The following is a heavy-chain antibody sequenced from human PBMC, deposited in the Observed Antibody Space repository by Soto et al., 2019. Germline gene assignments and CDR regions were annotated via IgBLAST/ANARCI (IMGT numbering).Heavy chain of an antibody. Sequence: GRYLRLSCAESGFTFSRYAMSWVRQSPGKGMEWVSAISGSGGSTYYADSVKGRFTISRDNYKNTLYLQMNSLRAEDTAVYYCAKEQILDRSGYHDYWSQGTLVVVSS. CDR2: ISGSGGST. CDR3: AKEQILDRSGYHDY. D-gene: IGHD3-22*01. V-gene: IGHV3-23*01. J-gene: IGHJ4*02. CDR1: GFTFSRYA.